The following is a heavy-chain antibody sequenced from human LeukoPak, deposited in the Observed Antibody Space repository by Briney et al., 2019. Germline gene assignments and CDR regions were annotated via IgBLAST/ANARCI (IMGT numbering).Heavy chain of an antibody. D-gene: IGHD5-18*01. CDR1: GYSFTNYW. V-gene: IGHV5-51*01. CDR2: IYPGDSDT. J-gene: IGHJ4*02. Sequence: GESLKISCKGSGYSFTNYWIGWVRQMPGKGLEWVGIIYPGDSDTRYSSSFQGQVTISADKSISTAYLQWSTLKASDTAMYFCVRSDNGGYNYGRWGQGTLVTVSS. CDR3: VRSDNGGYNYGR.